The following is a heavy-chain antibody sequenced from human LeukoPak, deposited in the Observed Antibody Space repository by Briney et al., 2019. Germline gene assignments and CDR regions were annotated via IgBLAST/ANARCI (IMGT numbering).Heavy chain of an antibody. V-gene: IGHV3-21*01. J-gene: IGHJ4*02. D-gene: IGHD3-22*01. CDR2: ISVRSNYI. Sequence: PGGSLRLSCAASGYTFSSFSINWVRQAPGKGLEWVSSISVRSNYIYYTDSVRGRFTISRDDARDSLYLQMNSLRAENTGVYYCVRLRRNSDTSGYYYYYDFWGQGTLVTVSS. CDR3: VRLRRNSDTSGYYYYYDF. CDR1: GYTFSSFS.